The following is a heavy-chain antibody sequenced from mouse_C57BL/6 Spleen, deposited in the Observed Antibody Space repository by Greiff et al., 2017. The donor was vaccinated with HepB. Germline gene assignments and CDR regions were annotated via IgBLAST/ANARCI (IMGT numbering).Heavy chain of an antibody. V-gene: IGHV3-6*01. CDR1: GYSITSGYY. CDR2: ISYDGSN. Sequence: EVKLQESGPGLVKPSQSLSLTCSVTGYSITSGYYWNWIRQFPGNKLEWMGYISYDGSNNYNPSLKNRISITRDTSKNQFFLKLNSVTTEDTATYYCAREEGGYSSLPYWYFDVWGTGTTVTVSS. D-gene: IGHD2-3*01. J-gene: IGHJ1*03. CDR3: AREEGGYSSLPYWYFDV.